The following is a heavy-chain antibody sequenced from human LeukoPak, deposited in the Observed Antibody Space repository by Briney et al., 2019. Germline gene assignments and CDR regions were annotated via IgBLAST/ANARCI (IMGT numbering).Heavy chain of an antibody. J-gene: IGHJ4*02. Sequence: GESLKISCKASGYSFTTYWIAWVRQMPGKGLEWMGIIYPGDSDTRYSPSFQGQVTSSVDKSVSTAYLQWSSLKASDTAMYYCARHERGGSTASSFDYWGQGTLVTVSS. CDR2: IYPGDSDT. D-gene: IGHD3-16*01. CDR3: ARHERGGSTASSFDY. V-gene: IGHV5-51*01. CDR1: GYSFTTYW.